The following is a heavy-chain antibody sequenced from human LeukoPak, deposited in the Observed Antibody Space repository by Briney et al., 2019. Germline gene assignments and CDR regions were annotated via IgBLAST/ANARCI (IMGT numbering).Heavy chain of an antibody. D-gene: IGHD3-22*01. J-gene: IGHJ4*02. CDR2: INPNSGGT. CDR1: GYTFTGYY. Sequence: GASVKVSCKASGYTFTGYYMHWVRQAPGRGLEWMGWINPNSGGTNYAQKFQGRVTMTRDTSISTAYMELSRLRSDDTAVYYCATNYYYDSSGYYGDYWGQGTLVTVSS. CDR3: ATNYYYDSSGYYGDY. V-gene: IGHV1-2*02.